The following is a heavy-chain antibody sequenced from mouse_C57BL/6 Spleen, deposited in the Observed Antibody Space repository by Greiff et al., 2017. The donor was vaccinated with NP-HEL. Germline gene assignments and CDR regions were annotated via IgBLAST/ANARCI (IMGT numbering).Heavy chain of an antibody. CDR1: GYTFTSYW. D-gene: IGHD1-1*01. V-gene: IGHV1-55*01. CDR2: IYPGSGST. J-gene: IGHJ3*01. CDR3: ARDIYYYGSSYPWFAY. Sequence: QVQLKEPGAELVKPGASVKMSCKASGYTFTSYWITWVKQRPGQGLEWIGDIYPGSGSTNYNEKFKSKATLTVDTSSSTAYMQLSSLTSEDSAVYYCARDIYYYGSSYPWFAYWGLGTLVTVSA.